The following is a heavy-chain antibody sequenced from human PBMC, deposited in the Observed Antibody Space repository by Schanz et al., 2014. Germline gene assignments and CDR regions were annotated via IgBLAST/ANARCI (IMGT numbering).Heavy chain of an antibody. D-gene: IGHD5-12*01. CDR1: GFAFSSHD. CDR3: ARVVRYSGYVRHWFFDL. CDR2: IHSTGET. J-gene: IGHJ2*01. V-gene: IGHV3-13*01. Sequence: EVQVLESGGGLVQPGGSLRLSCVASGFAFSSHDMHWVRQVTGKGLQWVSAIHSTGETYYPDSVQGRFTISRENTKNSLYLQMTNLRAGDTAIYYCARVVRYSGYVRHWFFDLWGRGTSVTVSS.